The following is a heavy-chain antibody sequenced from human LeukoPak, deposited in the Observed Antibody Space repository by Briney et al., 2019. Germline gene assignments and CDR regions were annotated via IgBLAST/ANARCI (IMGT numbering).Heavy chain of an antibody. CDR3: AKRTSGFCSSTSCYGHDF. D-gene: IGHD2-2*03. CDR2: ISGSGGST. CDR1: GFTFSSFA. Sequence: GGSLRLSCATSGFTFSSFAMTWVRQAPGKGLEWVSAISGSGGSTYYADSVEGRFTISRDNSENTLYLQMSSLRAEDTAVYYCAKRTSGFCSSTSCYGHDFWGQGTLVTVSS. J-gene: IGHJ4*02. V-gene: IGHV3-23*01.